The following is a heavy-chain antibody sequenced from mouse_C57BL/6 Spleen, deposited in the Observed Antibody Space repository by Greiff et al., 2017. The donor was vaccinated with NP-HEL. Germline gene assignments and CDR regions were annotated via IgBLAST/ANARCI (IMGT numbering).Heavy chain of an antibody. J-gene: IGHJ2*01. Sequence: EVQLQQSGPVLVKPGASVKMSCKASGYTFTDYYMNWVKQSHGKSLEWIGVINPYNGGTSYNQKFKGKATLTVDKSSSTACMELNSLTSEDSAVYYCARIYYGSSYFDYWGQGTTLTVSS. CDR3: ARIYYGSSYFDY. CDR1: GYTFTDYY. V-gene: IGHV1-19*01. D-gene: IGHD1-1*01. CDR2: INPYNGGT.